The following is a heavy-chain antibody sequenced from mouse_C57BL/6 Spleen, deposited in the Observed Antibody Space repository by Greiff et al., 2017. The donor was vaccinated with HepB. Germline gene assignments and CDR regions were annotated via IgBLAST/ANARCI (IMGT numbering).Heavy chain of an antibody. V-gene: IGHV2-2*01. CDR1: GFSLTSYG. CDR3: ARNPTVAYYYAMDY. J-gene: IGHJ4*01. D-gene: IGHD1-1*01. Sequence: VQLQQSGPGLVQPSQSLSITCTVSGFSLTSYGIHWVRQSPGKGLEWLGVIWSGGSTDYNAAFISRLSISKDNSKSQVFFKMNSLQADDTAIYYCARNPTVAYYYAMDYWGQGTSVTVSS. CDR2: IWSGGST.